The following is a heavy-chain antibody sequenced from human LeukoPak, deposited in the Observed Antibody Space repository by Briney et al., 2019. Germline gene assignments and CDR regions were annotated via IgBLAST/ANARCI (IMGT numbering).Heavy chain of an antibody. J-gene: IGHJ1*01. V-gene: IGHV3-23*01. CDR2: ISGSGGST. CDR1: GFTFSSYA. D-gene: IGHD3-22*01. Sequence: PGRSLRLSCAASGFTFSSYAMSWVRQAPGKGLEWVSAISGSGGSTYYADSVKGRFTISRDNSKNTLYLQMNSLRAEDTAVYYCAKGPLYYYDSSGYGEYFQHWARAPWSPSPQ. CDR3: AKGPLYYYDSSGYGEYFQH.